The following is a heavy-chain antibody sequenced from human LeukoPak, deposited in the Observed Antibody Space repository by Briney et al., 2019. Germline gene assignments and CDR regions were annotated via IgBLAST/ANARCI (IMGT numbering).Heavy chain of an antibody. CDR3: AKDLSSPTMPFDY. CDR1: GFTFSSYA. J-gene: IGHJ4*02. V-gene: IGHV3-23*01. D-gene: IGHD2-2*01. CDR2: ISGSGGST. Sequence: GGSLRLSCAASGFTFSSYAMSWVRQAPGKGLEWVSAISGSGGSTYYADSVKGRFTISRDNSKNTLYLQMNSLGAEDTAVYYCAKDLSSPTMPFDYWGQGTLVTVSS.